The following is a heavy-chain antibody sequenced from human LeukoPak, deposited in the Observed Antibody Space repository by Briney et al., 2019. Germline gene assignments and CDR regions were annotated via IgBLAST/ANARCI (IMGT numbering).Heavy chain of an antibody. CDR3: ASTEFLDH. D-gene: IGHD3-10*01. CDR2: ISNSSNTI. J-gene: IGHJ4*02. CDR1: GFTFSTYS. V-gene: IGHV3-48*01. Sequence: GGSLRLSCAVSGFTFSTYSMNWVRQAPGKGLEWISYISNSSNTIYYADSVKGRFTISRDNAKNSLFLQMNSLRVEDTAVYYCASTEFLDHWGQGTLVTVSS.